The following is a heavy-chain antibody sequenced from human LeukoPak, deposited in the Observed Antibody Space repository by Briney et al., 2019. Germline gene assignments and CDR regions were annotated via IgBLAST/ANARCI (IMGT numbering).Heavy chain of an antibody. V-gene: IGHV3-48*01. J-gene: IGHJ4*02. Sequence: PGGSLRLSCVASGFTFSSYSMNWVRQAPGKGLEWVSYISISSTTIYYADPVKGRFTISRDNAKNSLYLQMNSLRAEDTAVYYCARISNGIPDYWGQGTLVTVSS. CDR3: ARISNGIPDY. CDR1: GFTFSSYS. CDR2: ISISSTTI. D-gene: IGHD1-1*01.